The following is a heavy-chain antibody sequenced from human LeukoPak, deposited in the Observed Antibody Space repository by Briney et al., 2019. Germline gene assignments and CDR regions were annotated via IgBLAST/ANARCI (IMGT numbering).Heavy chain of an antibody. CDR3: AKSLYGGCDY. CDR1: GFSFSTYA. D-gene: IGHD3-16*02. J-gene: IGHJ4*02. V-gene: IGHV3-23*01. Sequence: GGSLRLSCPASGFSFSTYAMSWVRQAPGKGLEWVSGVNGNGGSTSYADSVKGRFTIFRDNSKNTVYLQMNSLRVEDTAVYYCAKSLYGGCDYWGQGTVVTVSS. CDR2: VNGNGGST.